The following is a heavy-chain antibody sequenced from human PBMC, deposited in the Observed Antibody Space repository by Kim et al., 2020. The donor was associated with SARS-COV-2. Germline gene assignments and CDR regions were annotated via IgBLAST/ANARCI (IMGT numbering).Heavy chain of an antibody. Sequence: GGSLRLSCAASGFTFSSYAMHWVRQAPGKGLEWVAVISYDGSNKYYADSVKGRFTISRDNSKNTLYLQMNSLRAEDTAVYYCASVYQVGANWYDPWGQGTLVTVSS. CDR2: ISYDGSNK. J-gene: IGHJ5*02. CDR1: GFTFSSYA. D-gene: IGHD1-26*01. V-gene: IGHV3-30*04. CDR3: ASVYQVGANWYDP.